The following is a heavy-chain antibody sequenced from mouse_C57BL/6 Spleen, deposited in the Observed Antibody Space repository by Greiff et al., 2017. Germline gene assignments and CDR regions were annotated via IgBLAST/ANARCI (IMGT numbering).Heavy chain of an antibody. J-gene: IGHJ2*01. V-gene: IGHV3-6*01. CDR1: GYSITRGYF. CDR2: ISYDGSH. CDR3: ARERNYPFFDY. Sequence: EVKLQESGPGLVKPSQSLSLTCSVTGYSITRGYFWNWLRPFPGNKLEWMGYISYDGSHHSTPSLKNLISITRDTSKNHFFLKLNSVTTEYTATYYCARERNYPFFDYWGQGTTLTGSS. D-gene: IGHD2-1*01.